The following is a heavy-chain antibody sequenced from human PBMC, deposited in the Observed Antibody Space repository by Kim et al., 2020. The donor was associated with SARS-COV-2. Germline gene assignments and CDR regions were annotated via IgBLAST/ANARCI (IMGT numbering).Heavy chain of an antibody. V-gene: IGHV3-49*04. CDR3: TRDFHPNYYDSSGYYSLYYYYGMDV. CDR2: IRSKAYGGTT. CDR1: GFTFGDYA. Sequence: GGSLRLSCTASGFTFGDYAMSWVRQAPGKGLEWVGFIRSKAYGGTTEYAASVKGRFTISRDDSKSIAYLQMNSPKTEDTAVYYCTRDFHPNYYDSSGYYSLYYYYGMDVWGQGTTVTVSS. J-gene: IGHJ6*02. D-gene: IGHD3-22*01.